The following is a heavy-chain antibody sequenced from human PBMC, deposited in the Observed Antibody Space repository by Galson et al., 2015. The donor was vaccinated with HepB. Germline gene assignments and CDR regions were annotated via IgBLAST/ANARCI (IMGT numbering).Heavy chain of an antibody. CDR3: AKDLNQALYYFDH. CDR2: ISFDGSNQ. Sequence: SLRLSCAVSGFTFGNYGMHWVRQAPGKRLEWVAAISFDGSNQDYVESVKGRFTISRDNSKNTLYLQMSSLRPGDTAVYYCAKDLNQALYYFDHWGQGTLVTVSS. J-gene: IGHJ4*02. V-gene: IGHV3-30*18. D-gene: IGHD2-15*01. CDR1: GFTFGNYG.